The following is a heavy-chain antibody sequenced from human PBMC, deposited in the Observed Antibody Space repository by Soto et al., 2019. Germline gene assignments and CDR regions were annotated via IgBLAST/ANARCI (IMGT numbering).Heavy chain of an antibody. D-gene: IGHD6-13*01. CDR2: ISDDGSNQ. V-gene: IGHV3-30*03. CDR1: VFTFSNFG. Sequence: GGSLRLSCAASVFTFSNFGMHWVRQAPGKGLEWVTTISDDGSNQYYADSVKGRFTISRDNAKNSLYLQMNSLRAEDTAVYYCARHPERIAEIGWFDPWGQGTLVTVSS. CDR3: ARHPERIAEIGWFDP. J-gene: IGHJ5*02.